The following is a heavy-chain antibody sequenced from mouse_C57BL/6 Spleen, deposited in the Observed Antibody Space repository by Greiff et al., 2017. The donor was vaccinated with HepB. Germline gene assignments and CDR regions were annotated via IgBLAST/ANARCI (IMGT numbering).Heavy chain of an antibody. CDR1: GYSFTGYY. CDR3: ARRGRENAMDY. D-gene: IGHD1-1*01. CDR2: INPSTGGT. J-gene: IGHJ4*01. V-gene: IGHV1-42*01. Sequence: VQLKQSGPELVKPGASVKISCKASGYSFTGYYMNWVKQSPEKSLEWIGEINPSTGGTTYNQKFKAKATLTVDKSSSTAYMQLKSLTSEDSAVYYCARRGRENAMDYWGQGTSVTVSS.